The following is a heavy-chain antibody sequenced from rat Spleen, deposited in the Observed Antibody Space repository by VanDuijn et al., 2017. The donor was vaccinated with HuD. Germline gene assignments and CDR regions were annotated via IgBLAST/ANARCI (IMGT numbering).Heavy chain of an antibody. Sequence: EVQLVESGGGLVQPGRSLKLACVASGFTFKDYWMTWIRQAPGKGLEWVASITNGGGRLYYSDSVKGRFTISRDNAKSTLYLQMNSLRSEDTATYYCARPPYDGTYYHYFDYWGQGVMVTVSS. V-gene: IGHV5-31*01. CDR3: ARPPYDGTYYHYFDY. J-gene: IGHJ2*01. CDR1: GFTFKDYW. D-gene: IGHD1-12*02. CDR2: ITNGGGRL.